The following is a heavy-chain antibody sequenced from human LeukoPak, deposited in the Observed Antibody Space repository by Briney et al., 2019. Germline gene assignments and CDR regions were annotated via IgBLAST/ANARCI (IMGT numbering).Heavy chain of an antibody. CDR2: INPSSGGT. CDR1: GYTFTGYY. V-gene: IGHV1-2*02. Sequence: ASVKVSCKASGYTFTGYYMHWVRQAPGQGLEWMGWINPSSGGTNYAQKFQGRVTMTRDTSISTAYMELSRLRSDDTAVYYCARVKKRYSSSWRNGAFDIWGQGTMVTVSS. D-gene: IGHD6-13*01. J-gene: IGHJ3*02. CDR3: ARVKKRYSSSWRNGAFDI.